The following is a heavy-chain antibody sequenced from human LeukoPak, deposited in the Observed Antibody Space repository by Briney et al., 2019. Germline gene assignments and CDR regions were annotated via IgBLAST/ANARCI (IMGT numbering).Heavy chain of an antibody. J-gene: IGHJ4*02. Sequence: GGSLRLSCAASGFTFSSYSMNWVRQAPGKGLEWVSSISCTISYTYYADSLMGRFTISRDNAKNSLYLQMNSLRAEDTAVYYCAREPWDILTGYYVTDYWGQGTLVTVSS. V-gene: IGHV3-21*01. D-gene: IGHD3-9*01. CDR3: AREPWDILTGYYVTDY. CDR1: GFTFSSYS. CDR2: ISCTISYT.